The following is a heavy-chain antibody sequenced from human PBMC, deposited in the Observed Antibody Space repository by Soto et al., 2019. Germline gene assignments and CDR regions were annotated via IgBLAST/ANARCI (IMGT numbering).Heavy chain of an antibody. CDR3: ATPQDYDGCLDS. V-gene: IGHV1-3*01. CDR2: INAATGNT. J-gene: IGHJ4*02. D-gene: IGHD3-22*01. Sequence: GASVKVSCKASGYSFSTYALHWVRQAPGQRLEWMGWINAATGNTKYSQKFQGRLTLTRDTPGNTAYLELNSLISEDTAVYYCATPQDYDGCLDSWGQGTLVTVSS. CDR1: GYSFSTYA.